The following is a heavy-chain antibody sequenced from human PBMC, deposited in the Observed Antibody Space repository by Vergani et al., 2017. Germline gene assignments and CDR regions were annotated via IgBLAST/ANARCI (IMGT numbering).Heavy chain of an antibody. D-gene: IGHD1-26*01. CDR3: ARARRKWELGPASVEFDY. CDR2: IKQDGSEK. V-gene: IGHV3-7*01. J-gene: IGHJ4*02. Sequence: VQLVESGGGVVQPGRSLRLSCAASGFTFSSYWMSWVRQAPGKGLEWVANIKQDGSEKYYVDSVKGRFTISRDNSKNTLYLQMNSLRAEDTAVYYCARARRKWELGPASVEFDYWGQGTLVTVSS. CDR1: GFTFSSYW.